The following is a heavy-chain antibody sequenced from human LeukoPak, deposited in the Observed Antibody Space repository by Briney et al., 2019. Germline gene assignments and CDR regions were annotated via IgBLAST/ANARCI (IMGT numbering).Heavy chain of an antibody. CDR1: GFTFSSYA. CDR2: ISGSGGST. V-gene: IGHV3-23*01. CDR3: ATGYCSGGSCYSD. Sequence: PGGSLRLSCAASGFTFSSYAMSWVRQAPGKGLEWVSAISGSGGSTYYADSVKGRFTISRGNSKNTLYLQMNSLRAEDTAVYYCATGYCSGGSCYSDWGQGTLVTVPS. J-gene: IGHJ4*02. D-gene: IGHD2-15*01.